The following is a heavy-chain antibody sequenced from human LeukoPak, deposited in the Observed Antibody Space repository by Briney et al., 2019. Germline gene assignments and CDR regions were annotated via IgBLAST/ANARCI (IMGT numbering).Heavy chain of an antibody. CDR2: INHSGST. V-gene: IGHV4-34*01. CDR1: GGSFSGYY. Sequence: PPETLSLTCAVYGGSFSGYYWSWIRQPPGKGLEWIVEINHSGSTNYNPSLKSRVTISVDTSKNQFSLKLNSVTAADTAVYYCARGAPKEIQLWLRLRGVAFDIWGQGTMVTVSS. D-gene: IGHD5-18*01. CDR3: ARGAPKEIQLWLRLRGVAFDI. J-gene: IGHJ3*02.